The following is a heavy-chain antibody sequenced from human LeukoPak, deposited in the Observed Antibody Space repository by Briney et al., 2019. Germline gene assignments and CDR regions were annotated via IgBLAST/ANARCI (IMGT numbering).Heavy chain of an antibody. CDR3: ARGGQRFGELLFDY. V-gene: IGHV3-21*01. D-gene: IGHD3-10*01. CDR2: ISSSSNDI. J-gene: IGHJ4*02. Sequence: PGGSLRLSCAASGFDFSDYSMNWVRRTTGKGLEWVSSISSSSNDIYYADSLKGRFTISRDNAKSSVYLQMNSLGADDTAVYYCARGGQRFGELLFDYWGQGSLVTVSS. CDR1: GFDFSDYS.